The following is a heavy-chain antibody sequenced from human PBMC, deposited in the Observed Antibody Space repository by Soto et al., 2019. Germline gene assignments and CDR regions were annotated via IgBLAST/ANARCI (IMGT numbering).Heavy chain of an antibody. D-gene: IGHD6-19*01. V-gene: IGHV3-21*01. J-gene: IGHJ4*02. Sequence: GGSLRLSCAASGFTFSSYSMNWVRQAPGKGLEWVSSISSSSSYIYYADSVKGRFSISRDNAKNSLYLQMNSLRAEDTAVYYCARDPPVAGTYWGQGTLVTVSS. CDR1: GFTFSSYS. CDR2: ISSSSSYI. CDR3: ARDPPVAGTY.